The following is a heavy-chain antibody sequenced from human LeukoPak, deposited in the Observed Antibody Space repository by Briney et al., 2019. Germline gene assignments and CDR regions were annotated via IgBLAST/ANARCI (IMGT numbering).Heavy chain of an antibody. CDR3: AREHVVVAGTS. Sequence: PGGSLRLSCAASGFTFSSYAMHWVRQAPGKGLEWVAVISYDGSNKYYADSVKGRFTISRDNSKNTLYLQMNSLRAEDTAVYYCAREHVVVAGTSWGQGTLVTVSS. V-gene: IGHV3-30-3*01. CDR2: ISYDGSNK. J-gene: IGHJ4*02. D-gene: IGHD2-15*01. CDR1: GFTFSSYA.